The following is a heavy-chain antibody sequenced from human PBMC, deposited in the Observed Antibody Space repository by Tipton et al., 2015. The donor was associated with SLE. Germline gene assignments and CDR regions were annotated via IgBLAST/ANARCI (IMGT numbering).Heavy chain of an antibody. D-gene: IGHD5-12*01. Sequence: TLSLTCTVSGDSDSSYYWSWIRQPPGKGLEWIGYIHYSGSTNYNPSLKSRVTISVDTSKNQFSLKLSSVTAADTAVYYCARDGARWLPYYYYYMAVWGKGTTVTVSS. CDR1: GDSDSSYY. CDR3: ARDGARWLPYYYYYMAV. CDR2: IHYSGST. J-gene: IGHJ6*03. V-gene: IGHV4-59*02.